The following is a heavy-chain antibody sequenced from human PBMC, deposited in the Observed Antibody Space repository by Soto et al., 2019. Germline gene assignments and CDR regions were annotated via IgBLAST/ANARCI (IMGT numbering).Heavy chain of an antibody. D-gene: IGHD6-19*01. J-gene: IGHJ4*02. Sequence: QVLLQESGPGLVQPSGTLSLSCAVSGGSISSNYFWGWVRQPPGKGLEWLGDISHSGSVNYNPSPKXXVTLSIDKSKNQFSLKLNSVTAADTAVYYCARSFGWYAIDYWGQGTLVIVSS. V-gene: IGHV4-4*02. CDR2: ISHSGSV. CDR1: GGSISSNYF. CDR3: ARSFGWYAIDY.